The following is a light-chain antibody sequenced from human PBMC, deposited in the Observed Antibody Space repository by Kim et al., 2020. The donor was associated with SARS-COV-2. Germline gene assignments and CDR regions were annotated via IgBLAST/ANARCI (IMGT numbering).Light chain of an antibody. CDR2: LNSDGSH. V-gene: IGLV4-69*01. CDR3: QTWDTGIRV. Sequence: QLVLTQSPSASASLGDSVKLTCILTSGHSTYAIAWHQQQPEKGPRFLMKLNSDGSHRRGDGIPDRFSGSSSGTERYLTISSVQAEDEADYYCQTWDTGIRVFGGGTKVTVL. CDR1: SGHSTYA. J-gene: IGLJ3*02.